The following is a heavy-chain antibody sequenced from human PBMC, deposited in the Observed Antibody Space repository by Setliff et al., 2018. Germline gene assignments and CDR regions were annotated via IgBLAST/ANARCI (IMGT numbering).Heavy chain of an antibody. CDR2: SRYAENYQ. V-gene: IGHV3-30-3*02. CDR3: ARTCSGSGCYAGLES. CDR1: GFTFSTHA. Sequence: GGSLRLSCGASGFTFSTHAMHWVRQAPGKGLEWVAVSRYAENYQYYADSVKGRFTISRDNSENTLYLQMNSLRPDDTAVYHCARTCSGSGCYAGLESWGQGTPVTVSS. J-gene: IGHJ4*02. D-gene: IGHD2-15*01.